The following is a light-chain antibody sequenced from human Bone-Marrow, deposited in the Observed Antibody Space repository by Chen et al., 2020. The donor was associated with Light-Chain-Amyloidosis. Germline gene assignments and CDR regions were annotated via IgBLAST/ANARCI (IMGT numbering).Light chain of an antibody. Sequence: EIVLTQSPGTLSLSPGEGANLSCRASQTISSTYLTWYQQKFGQAPRLLIYGSSSRATGIPDRFTGSGSGTEFPRTINRLEPEDFAMYYCQQYGTSPLTFGGGTKVEIK. J-gene: IGKJ4*01. CDR2: GSS. CDR3: QQYGTSPLT. V-gene: IGKV3-20*01. CDR1: QTISSTY.